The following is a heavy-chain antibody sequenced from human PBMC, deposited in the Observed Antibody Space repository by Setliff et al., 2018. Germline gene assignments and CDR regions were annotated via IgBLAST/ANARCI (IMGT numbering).Heavy chain of an antibody. J-gene: IGHJ4*02. V-gene: IGHV4-39*01. D-gene: IGHD6-19*01. CDR1: GGSINSGSYY. Sequence: SETLCLTCTVSGGSINSGSYYWGWIRQPPGRGLEWIGSIYYSGSTYYNPSLKSRVTISVDTSKNQFSLRLSSVTAADTAVYYCARHLYSSGWYFDYWGQGTLVTVSS. CDR2: IYYSGST. CDR3: ARHLYSSGWYFDY.